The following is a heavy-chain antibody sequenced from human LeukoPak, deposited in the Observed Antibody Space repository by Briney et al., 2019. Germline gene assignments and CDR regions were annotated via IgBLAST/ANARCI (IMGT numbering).Heavy chain of an antibody. D-gene: IGHD2-2*01. CDR3: AKVGARGCSSSTCFIY. J-gene: IGHJ4*02. V-gene: IGHV3-23*01. CDR2: ISGSGDTT. CDR1: GFTFRSYA. Sequence: PGGSLRLSCAASGFTFRSYAMSWVRLAPGKGLEWVSAISGSGDTTYYADSVKGRFTISRDNSKNTLYLQMNSLRPEDTAVYYCAKVGARGCSSSTCFIYWGQGTLVTVSS.